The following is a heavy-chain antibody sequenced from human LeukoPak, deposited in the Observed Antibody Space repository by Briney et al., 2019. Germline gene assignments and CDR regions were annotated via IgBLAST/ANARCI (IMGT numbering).Heavy chain of an antibody. CDR1: GGSFSGYY. D-gene: IGHD3-22*01. J-gene: IGHJ4*02. CDR2: INHSGST. V-gene: IGHV4-34*01. Sequence: SETLSLTCAVYGGSFSGYYWSWIRQPPGKGLEWIGEINHSGSTNYNPSLKSRVTISVVTSKNQLSLKLSSVTAADTAVYYCAGPYDSSGFYSGPFDYWGQGTLVTVSS. CDR3: AGPYDSSGFYSGPFDY.